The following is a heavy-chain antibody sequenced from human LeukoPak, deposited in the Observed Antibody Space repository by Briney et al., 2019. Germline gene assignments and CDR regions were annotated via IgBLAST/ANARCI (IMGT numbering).Heavy chain of an antibody. CDR1: GFTFSSYW. Sequence: GGSLRLSCAASGFTFSSYWMSWVRQAPGKGLEWVANIKQDGSEKYYVDSVKGRFTISRDNAKNSLYLQMNSLRAEDTAVYYCARENVLDWAGYYFDYWGQGTLVTVSS. CDR2: IKQDGSEK. J-gene: IGHJ4*02. V-gene: IGHV3-7*01. D-gene: IGHD3-9*01. CDR3: ARENVLDWAGYYFDY.